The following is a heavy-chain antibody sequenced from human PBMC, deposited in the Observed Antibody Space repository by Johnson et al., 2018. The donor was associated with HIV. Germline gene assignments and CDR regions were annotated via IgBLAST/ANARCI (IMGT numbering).Heavy chain of an antibody. V-gene: IGHV3-7*01. Sequence: VQLVESGGGLVQPGGSLRLYCAASGFTLSSDWMSWVRQAPGKGLEWVAHIKQDGSEKYYVDSVKGRFTISRDNAKNPLYLQMNSLRAEDTAVYYCARQGGWLGAFDIWGQGTMVTVSS. D-gene: IGHD5-12*01. CDR3: ARQGGWLGAFDI. J-gene: IGHJ3*02. CDR1: GFTLSSDW. CDR2: IKQDGSEK.